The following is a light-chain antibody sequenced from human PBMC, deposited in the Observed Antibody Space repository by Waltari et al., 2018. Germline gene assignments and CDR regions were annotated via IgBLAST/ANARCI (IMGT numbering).Light chain of an antibody. CDR2: GAS. CDR3: QQYGSSPPVT. J-gene: IGKJ5*01. CDR1: QSVSSNY. V-gene: IGKV3-20*01. Sequence: EIVLTQSPGTLSLSPGAGATLSCRASQSVSSNYLAWYQQKPGQAPRLLIYGASNRATGIPDMFLGSGSGTDFTLTISRLEPEDFAVYYCQQYGSSPPVTFGQGTRLE.